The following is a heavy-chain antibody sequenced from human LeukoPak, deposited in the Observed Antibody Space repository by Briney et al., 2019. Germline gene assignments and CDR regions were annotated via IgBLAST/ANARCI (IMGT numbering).Heavy chain of an antibody. CDR2: IIPIFGTA. Sequence: SVKVSCKASGGTFSSYAISWVRQAPGQGLEWMGGIIPIFGTANYAQKFQGRVTITADESTSTAYMELSSLRSEDTAVYYCARVKGQWPYYYYMDVWGKGTTVTISS. J-gene: IGHJ6*03. V-gene: IGHV1-69*13. CDR1: GGTFSSYA. D-gene: IGHD6-19*01. CDR3: ARVKGQWPYYYYMDV.